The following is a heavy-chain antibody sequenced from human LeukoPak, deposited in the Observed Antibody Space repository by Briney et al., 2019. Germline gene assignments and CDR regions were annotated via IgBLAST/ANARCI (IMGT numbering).Heavy chain of an antibody. CDR3: AGVLLDYDILTGYYPDY. CDR2: INPNSGGT. Sequence: GASVKVSCKASGYTFTGYYMHWVRQAPGQGLEWMGWINPNSGGTNYAQKFQGRVTMTRDTSISTAYMELSRLRSDDTAVYYCAGVLLDYDILTGYYPDYWGQGTLVTVSS. D-gene: IGHD3-9*01. J-gene: IGHJ4*02. CDR1: GYTFTGYY. V-gene: IGHV1-2*02.